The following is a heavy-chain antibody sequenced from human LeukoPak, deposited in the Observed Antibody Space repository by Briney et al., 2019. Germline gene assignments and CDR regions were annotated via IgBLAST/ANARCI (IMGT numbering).Heavy chain of an antibody. CDR1: GGSFSGYY. Sequence: PSETLSLTCAVYGGSFSGYYWSWIRQPPGKGLEWIGEINHSGSTNYNPSLKSRATISVDTSKNQFSLKLSSVTAADTAVYYCASYNSSGFDYWGQGTLVTVSS. D-gene: IGHD6-19*01. V-gene: IGHV4-34*01. J-gene: IGHJ4*02. CDR2: INHSGST. CDR3: ASYNSSGFDY.